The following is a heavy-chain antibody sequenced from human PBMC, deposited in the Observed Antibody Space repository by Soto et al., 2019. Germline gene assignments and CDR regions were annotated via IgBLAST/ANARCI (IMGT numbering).Heavy chain of an antibody. CDR2: ISYDGSNK. V-gene: IGHV3-30-3*01. J-gene: IGHJ4*02. D-gene: IGHD1-7*01. CDR1: GFTFSSYA. CDR3: ARETGTKGFDY. Sequence: QVQLVESGGGVVQPGRSLRLSCAASGFTFSSYAMHWVRQAPGKGLEWVAVISYDGSNKYYADSVKGRFTISRDNSKNTLYLKMNSLRAEDTAVYYCARETGTKGFDYWGQGTLVTVSS.